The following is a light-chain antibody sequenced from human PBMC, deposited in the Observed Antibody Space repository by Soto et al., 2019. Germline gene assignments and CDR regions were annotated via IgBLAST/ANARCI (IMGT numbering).Light chain of an antibody. CDR3: QVWDDSVHGYV. V-gene: IGLV3-21*02. CDR2: DDS. Sequence: SYELTQPPSVSVAPGQTARITCGGSKLGSESVHWYRQKPGQAPVLVVYDDSDRPSGIPERFSGSNSGHTATLTINRVEAGDEADYYCQVWDDSVHGYVFGSGTKLTVL. J-gene: IGLJ1*01. CDR1: KLGSES.